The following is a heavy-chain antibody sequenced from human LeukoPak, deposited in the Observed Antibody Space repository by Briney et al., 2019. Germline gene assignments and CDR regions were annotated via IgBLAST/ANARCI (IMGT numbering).Heavy chain of an antibody. CDR2: ISDSGGST. CDR1: GFTFRSYA. CDR3: AKPAVAWPTYYFDF. J-gene: IGHJ4*02. V-gene: IGHV3-23*01. Sequence: PGGSLRLSCAASGFTFRSYAMSWVRQAPGKGLEWVSAISDSGGSTYNADSVKGRFTISRDNSKNTLYLQMNSLRPEDTAIYYCAKPAVAWPTYYFDFWGQGTLVTVSS. D-gene: IGHD5-24*01.